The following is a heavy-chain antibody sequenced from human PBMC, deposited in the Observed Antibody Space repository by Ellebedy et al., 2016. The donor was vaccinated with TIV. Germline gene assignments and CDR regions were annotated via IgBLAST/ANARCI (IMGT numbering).Heavy chain of an antibody. J-gene: IGHJ2*01. V-gene: IGHV3-7*01. CDR3: AGRHFDL. Sequence: GESLKISXAASGFIFSDYWMHWVRQAPGKGLEWVANIKEDGGEKYYVDSVKGRFTISRDNTKNSLYLQMNSLRAEDTAVYFCAGRHFDLWGRGTLVTVPS. CDR1: GFIFSDYW. CDR2: IKEDGGEK.